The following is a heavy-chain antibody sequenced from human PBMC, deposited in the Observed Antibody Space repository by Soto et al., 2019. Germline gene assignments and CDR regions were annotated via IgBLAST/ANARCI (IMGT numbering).Heavy chain of an antibody. D-gene: IGHD3-10*01. CDR1: GDSISRSYW. CDR3: TSKFGQLLADAFDI. CDR2: IYHSGST. J-gene: IGHJ3*02. V-gene: IGHV4-4*02. Sequence: SETMSLTCAVSGDSISRSYWLRWGRQLPGKGLEWIGEIYHSGSTIYNPSLQSRVTLSVDKSKNEFSLKMSSVTAADTAVYYCTSKFGQLLADAFDIWGQGTMVTVSS.